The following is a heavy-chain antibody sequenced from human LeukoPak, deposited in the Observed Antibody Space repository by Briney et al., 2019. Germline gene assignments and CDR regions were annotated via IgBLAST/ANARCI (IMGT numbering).Heavy chain of an antibody. CDR1: GGSISSGSYY. CDR3: ASTFLAYCGGDCYSEPWYFDL. D-gene: IGHD2-21*02. Sequence: SETLSLTCTVSGGSISSGSYYWSWIRQPAGKGLEWFGRIYTSGSTNYNPSLKSRVTISVDTSKNQFSLKLSPVTAADTAVYYCASTFLAYCGGDCYSEPWYFDLWGRGTLVTVSS. CDR2: IYTSGST. V-gene: IGHV4-61*02. J-gene: IGHJ2*01.